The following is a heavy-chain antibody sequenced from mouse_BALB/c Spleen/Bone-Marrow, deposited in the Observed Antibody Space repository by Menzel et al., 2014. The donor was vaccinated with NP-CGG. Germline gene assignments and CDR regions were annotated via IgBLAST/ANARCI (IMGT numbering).Heavy chain of an antibody. CDR2: IWGDGST. J-gene: IGHJ3*01. D-gene: IGHD3-3*01. CDR3: RGGPWFAY. Sequence: QVQLKQSGPGLVAPSQSLSNTCTVSGFSLTNYGISWVRPPPGKGLEWLGVIWGDGSTNYHSALISRLSISKDNSKSQVLLKLNSLQTDDTATYYCRGGPWFAYWGQGTLVTVSA. V-gene: IGHV2-3*01. CDR1: GFSLTNYG.